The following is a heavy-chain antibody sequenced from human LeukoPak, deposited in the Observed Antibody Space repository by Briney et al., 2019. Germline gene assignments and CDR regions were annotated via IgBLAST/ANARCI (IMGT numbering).Heavy chain of an antibody. CDR1: GYSFISYW. J-gene: IGHJ4*02. V-gene: IGHV5-51*01. CDR2: IYPGDSDT. D-gene: IGHD4-11*01. CDR3: ARQHDYSISHSDY. Sequence: GESLKISWKGSGYSFISYWIGWVRQMPGKGLEWMGTIYPGDSDTRYSPSFQGQVTISADKSISTAYLQWSSLKASDTAMYLCARQHDYSISHSDYWGQGTLVTVSS.